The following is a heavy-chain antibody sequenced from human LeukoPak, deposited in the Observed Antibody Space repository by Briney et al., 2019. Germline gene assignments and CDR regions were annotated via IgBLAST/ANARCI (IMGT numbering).Heavy chain of an antibody. CDR1: GFTFSSYS. Sequence: GGSLRLSCAASGFTFSSYSMNWVRQTPGKGLEWVSGISWNSGSIGYADSVKGRFTISRDNAKNSLYLQMNSLRAEDTALYYCAKASLDCSSTSCYFSHYYYYGMDVWGQGTTVTVSS. CDR3: AKASLDCSSTSCYFSHYYYYGMDV. CDR2: ISWNSGSI. V-gene: IGHV3-9*01. J-gene: IGHJ6*02. D-gene: IGHD2-2*01.